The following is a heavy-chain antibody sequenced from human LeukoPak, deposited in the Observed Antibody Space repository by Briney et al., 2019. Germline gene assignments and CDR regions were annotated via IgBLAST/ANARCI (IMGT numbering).Heavy chain of an antibody. CDR2: IRSKANSYTT. V-gene: IGHV3-73*01. Sequence: GGSLRLSCAASGFTFSGSAMHWVRQASGKGLEWVGRIRSKANSYTTAYAASVKGRFTISRDDSKNTAYLQMNSLKTEDTAVYYCTSRIQQPVPPYYYYGMDVWGQGTTVTVSS. CDR1: GFTFSGSA. D-gene: IGHD5-18*01. J-gene: IGHJ6*02. CDR3: TSRIQQPVPPYYYYGMDV.